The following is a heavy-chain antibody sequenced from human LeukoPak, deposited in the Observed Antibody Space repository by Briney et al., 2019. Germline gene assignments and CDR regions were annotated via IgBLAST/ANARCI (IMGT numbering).Heavy chain of an antibody. Sequence: SGPTLVKPTQTLTLTCTFSGFSLTTSGEGVGWIRQPPGRALEWLALIYWNDHKPYSPALRSRLTVTKDTSKNQVVLTMTNMDPVDTATYYCAHSYDTGGNYYSRFDYWGQGTLVTVSS. D-gene: IGHD3-22*01. CDR1: GFSLTTSGEG. V-gene: IGHV2-5*01. CDR3: AHSYDTGGNYYSRFDY. CDR2: IYWNDHK. J-gene: IGHJ4*02.